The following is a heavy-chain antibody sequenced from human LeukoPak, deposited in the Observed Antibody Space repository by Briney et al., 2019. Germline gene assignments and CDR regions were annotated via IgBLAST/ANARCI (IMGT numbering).Heavy chain of an antibody. CDR1: GFTFSNAW. CDR3: ARDRWELTKNYYGMDV. D-gene: IGHD1-26*01. Sequence: GGSLRLSCAASGFTFSNAWMSWVRQAPGKGLEWVSAISGRGGDAYYADSVKGRFTISRDNSKNTLLLQMNSLRAEDTAVYYCARDRWELTKNYYGMDVWGQGTTVTVSS. CDR2: ISGRGGDA. V-gene: IGHV3-23*01. J-gene: IGHJ6*02.